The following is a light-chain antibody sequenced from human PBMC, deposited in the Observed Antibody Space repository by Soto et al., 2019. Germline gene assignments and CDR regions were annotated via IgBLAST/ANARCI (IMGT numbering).Light chain of an antibody. CDR1: QSVSTN. CDR2: GAS. J-gene: IGKJ1*01. Sequence: EIVMTQSPATLSVSPGXRATLSCRASQSVSTNLAWYQQRPGQGPRLLIYGASTRATGLPARFSGSGSGTEFTLTISSLQSEDFAVYYCQQYNSWPLTFGQGTKVDIK. V-gene: IGKV3-15*01. CDR3: QQYNSWPLT.